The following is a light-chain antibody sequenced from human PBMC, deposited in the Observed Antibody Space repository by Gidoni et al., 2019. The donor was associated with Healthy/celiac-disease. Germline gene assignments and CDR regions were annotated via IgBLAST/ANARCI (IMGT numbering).Light chain of an antibody. CDR2: DDS. CDR1: NIGSKS. J-gene: IGLJ2*01. V-gene: IGLV3-21*02. CDR3: QVWDSSVV. Sequence: SYVLTQPPSVSVAPGQTARITCGGNNIGSKSVHWYQQKPGQAPVLVVYDDSGRPSGIPERFSGSNSGNTATLTISRVEAGDEADYYCQVWDSSVVFGGGTKLTVL.